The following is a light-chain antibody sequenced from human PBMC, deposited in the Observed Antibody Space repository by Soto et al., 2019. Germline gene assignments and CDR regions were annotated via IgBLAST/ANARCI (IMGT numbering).Light chain of an antibody. CDR1: QSVSSSY. V-gene: IGKV3-20*01. J-gene: IGKJ1*01. CDR3: QQYGSSPWT. CDR2: GAS. Sequence: EIVLTQSPGTLFLSPGEKATLSFRATQSVSSSYLAWYQQKPGQAPRLLIYGASSRATGIPDRFSGSGSGTDFTLTISRLEPEDFAVYYCQQYGSSPWTFGQGTKVDIK.